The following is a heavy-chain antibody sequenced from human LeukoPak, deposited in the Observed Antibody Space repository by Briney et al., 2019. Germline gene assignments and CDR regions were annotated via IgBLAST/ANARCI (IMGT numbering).Heavy chain of an antibody. Sequence: GGSLRLSCAASGFTLSSYGMHWVRQAPGKGLEWVAVIWYDGSNKYYADSVKGRFTISRDNSKNTLYLQMNSLRAEDTAVYYCARESRYCSSTSCYLSDYWGQGTLVTVSS. V-gene: IGHV3-33*01. CDR2: IWYDGSNK. J-gene: IGHJ4*02. CDR1: GFTLSSYG. CDR3: ARESRYCSSTSCYLSDY. D-gene: IGHD2-2*01.